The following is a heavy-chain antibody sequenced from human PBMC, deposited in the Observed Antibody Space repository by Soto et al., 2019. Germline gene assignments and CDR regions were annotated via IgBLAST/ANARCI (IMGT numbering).Heavy chain of an antibody. J-gene: IGHJ4*02. CDR2: ITSSGSEV. Sequence: VQLLESGGGLVQPGGALRPPCATPGFTFSGSAITWVRQAPGKWLEYVSSITSSGSEVFHAASGKGRFTMSRDNSKNMLYLQMNSLRAEDTAVYYCAKEGYDSGWYWDSWGQGALVTVSS. V-gene: IGHV3-23*01. CDR3: AKEGYDSGWYWDS. D-gene: IGHD6-19*01. CDR1: GFTFSGSA.